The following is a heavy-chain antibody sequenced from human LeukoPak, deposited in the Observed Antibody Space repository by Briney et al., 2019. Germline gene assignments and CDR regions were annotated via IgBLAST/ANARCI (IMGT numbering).Heavy chain of an antibody. CDR3: ARDLLAWGWSPSNI. D-gene: IGHD3-3*01. CDR1: GYTFISYG. CDR2: ISAYNGNT. J-gene: IGHJ3*02. Sequence: ASVKVSCKASGYTFISYGISWVRQAPGQGLEWMGWISAYNGNTNYAQKLQGRVTMTTDTSTSTAYMELRSLRSDDTAVYYCARDLLAWGWSPSNIWGQGTMVTVSS. V-gene: IGHV1-18*01.